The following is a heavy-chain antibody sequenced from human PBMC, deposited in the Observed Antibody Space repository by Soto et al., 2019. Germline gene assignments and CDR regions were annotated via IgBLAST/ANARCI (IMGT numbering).Heavy chain of an antibody. CDR3: AKATYDTTFYTSSLDN. V-gene: IGHV3-23*01. D-gene: IGHD3-22*01. CDR2: ITGSDGRT. J-gene: IGHJ4*02. CDR1: DCTCKHYA. Sequence: WWSLRLSCPPSDCTCKHYAMTWVRQAPGQGLEWVSLITGSDGRTYDADSVQGRFTISRDNSKNTLFLQMDSLRPEDTALYYCAKATYDTTFYTSSLDNWGQGTLVAVSS.